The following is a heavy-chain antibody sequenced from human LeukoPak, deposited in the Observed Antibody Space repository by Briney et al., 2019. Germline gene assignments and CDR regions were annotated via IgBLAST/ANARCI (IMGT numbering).Heavy chain of an antibody. V-gene: IGHV3-48*04. CDR3: ARDLSVGAKPDLGFDY. CDR1: GFTFSSYS. J-gene: IGHJ4*02. Sequence: GGSLRLSCAASGFTFSSYSMNWVRQAPGKGLEWVSYISSSSSTIYYADSVKGRFTISRDNAKNSLYLQMISLRAEDTAVYYCARDLSVGAKPDLGFDYWGQGTLVTVTS. CDR2: ISSSSSTI. D-gene: IGHD1-26*01.